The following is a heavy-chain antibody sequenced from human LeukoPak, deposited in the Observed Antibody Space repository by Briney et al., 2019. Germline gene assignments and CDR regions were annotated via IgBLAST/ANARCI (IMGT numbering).Heavy chain of an antibody. CDR3: ARLNPKYYYDSSGYSQNWFDP. J-gene: IGHJ5*02. Sequence: GESLKISCKGSGYSFTSYWIGWVRQMPGKGLEWMGIIYPGDSDTRYSPSFQGQVTISADKSISTAYLQWSSLKASDTAMYYCARLNPKYYYDSSGYSQNWFDPWGQGTLVTVSS. CDR2: IYPGDSDT. CDR1: GYSFTSYW. V-gene: IGHV5-51*01. D-gene: IGHD3-22*01.